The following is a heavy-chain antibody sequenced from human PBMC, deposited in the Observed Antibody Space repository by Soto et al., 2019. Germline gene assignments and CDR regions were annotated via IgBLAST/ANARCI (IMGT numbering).Heavy chain of an antibody. CDR1: GGSFSGYY. CDR3: ARGLQIYVWGSYRYNGMDV. J-gene: IGHJ6*02. CDR2: INHSGST. Sequence: SETLSLTCAVYGGSFSGYYWSWIRQPPGKGLEWIGEINHSGSTNYNPSLKSRVTISVDTSKNQFSLKLSSVTAADTAVYYCARGLQIYVWGSYRYNGMDVWGQGTTVTVSS. D-gene: IGHD3-16*02. V-gene: IGHV4-34*01.